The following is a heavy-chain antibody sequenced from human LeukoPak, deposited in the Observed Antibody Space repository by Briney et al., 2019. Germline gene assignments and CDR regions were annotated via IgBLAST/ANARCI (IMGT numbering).Heavy chain of an antibody. CDR3: ARDSGRDAFDY. CDR2: INPNSGGT. D-gene: IGHD6-25*01. CDR1: EYTFTGYY. V-gene: IGHV1-2*02. J-gene: IGHJ4*02. Sequence: GASVKVSCKASEYTFTGYYMHWVRQAPGQGLEWMGWINPNSGGTNYAQKFRGRVTMTRDTSISTAYMELSRLRSDDTAVYYCARDSGRDAFDYWGQGTLVTVSS.